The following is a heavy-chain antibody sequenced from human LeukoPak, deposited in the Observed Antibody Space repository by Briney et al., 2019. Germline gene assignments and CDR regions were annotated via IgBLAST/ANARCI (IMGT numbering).Heavy chain of an antibody. D-gene: IGHD5-18*01. Sequence: ASLKVSCKASGYSFTGYYMHWVRQAPGQGLEWMGWINPNSGATNYPPQFKGRVTMTRDTNISTAFMELCRLRPDAAAGYYFVRAPWIQLWDFWGQGTLVTVSS. CDR3: VRAPWIQLWDF. V-gene: IGHV1-2*02. J-gene: IGHJ4*02. CDR2: INPNSGAT. CDR1: GYSFTGYY.